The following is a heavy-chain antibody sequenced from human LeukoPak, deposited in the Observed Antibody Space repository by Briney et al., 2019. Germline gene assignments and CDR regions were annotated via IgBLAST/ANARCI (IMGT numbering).Heavy chain of an antibody. Sequence: ASVKVSCKASGYTFTRYGISWVRQAPGQGLEWMGWINTYNGNTDYAQKLQGGVTMTTDTSTSTAYMELRSLRSDDTALYYCATNYYDSSGYYSIDYWGQGTLVTVSS. J-gene: IGHJ4*02. V-gene: IGHV1-18*01. CDR1: GYTFTRYG. CDR2: INTYNGNT. D-gene: IGHD3-22*01. CDR3: ATNYYDSSGYYSIDY.